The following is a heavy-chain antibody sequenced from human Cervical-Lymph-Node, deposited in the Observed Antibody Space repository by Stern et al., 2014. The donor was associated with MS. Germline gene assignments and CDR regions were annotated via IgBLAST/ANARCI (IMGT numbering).Heavy chain of an antibody. V-gene: IGHV5-51*01. Sequence: VQLVQSGAGVKRPGQSLKISCRASGYSFTNYWVTWVRQKPGKGLEWMGIFVPGDCEVRYSPSFQGRVAMSVDRSINTAYLQWSSLQPSDTAMYYCARQLGHSNFLHYWGQGVLVTVSS. CDR1: GYSFTNYW. CDR2: FVPGDCEV. J-gene: IGHJ4*02. CDR3: ARQLGHSNFLHY. D-gene: IGHD4-11*01.